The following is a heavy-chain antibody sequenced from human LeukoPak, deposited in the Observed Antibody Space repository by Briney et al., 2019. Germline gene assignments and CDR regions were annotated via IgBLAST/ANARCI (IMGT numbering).Heavy chain of an antibody. D-gene: IGHD2-15*01. CDR3: ARVYCSGGSCYKLDY. Sequence: SETLSLTCAVYGVSFSGYYWSWIRPPPGKGLEWFGEINHSGSTNYNPSLKSRVTISVDTSKNQFSLKLSSVTAADTAVYYCARVYCSGGSCYKLDYWGQGTLVTVSS. CDR1: GVSFSGYY. J-gene: IGHJ4*02. V-gene: IGHV4-34*01. CDR2: INHSGST.